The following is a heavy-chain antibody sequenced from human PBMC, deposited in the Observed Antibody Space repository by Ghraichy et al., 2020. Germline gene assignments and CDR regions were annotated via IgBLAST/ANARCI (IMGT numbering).Heavy chain of an antibody. CDR3: TGAGAPSGGANYVAFDI. Sequence: GGSLRLSCAASGFIFSDHYIDWVRQAPGKGLEWIGRSRSRPHSYSTQYAASVQGRFTISRDVSKNSLYLQMNSLETEDTAVYYCTGAGAPSGGANYVAFDIWGQGTIVTVSS. D-gene: IGHD4/OR15-4a*01. V-gene: IGHV3-72*01. CDR1: GFIFSDHY. CDR2: SRSRPHSYST. J-gene: IGHJ3*02.